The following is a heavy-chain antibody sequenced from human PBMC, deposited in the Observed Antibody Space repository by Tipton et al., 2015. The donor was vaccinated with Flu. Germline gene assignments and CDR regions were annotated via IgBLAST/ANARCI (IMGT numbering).Heavy chain of an antibody. J-gene: IGHJ4*02. CDR3: ARLSYYDVDLKNFYFDY. Sequence: TLSLTCTVSGDSISSDHWSWIRQPPGRGLEWIGFIYYSGNTNYNPSLNSRVTMSVDTSKNQFSLMLRSVTAADTAVYYCARLSYYDVDLKNFYFDYWGQGALVTVSS. V-gene: IGHV4-59*08. D-gene: IGHD3-10*02. CDR2: IYYSGNT. CDR1: GDSISSDH.